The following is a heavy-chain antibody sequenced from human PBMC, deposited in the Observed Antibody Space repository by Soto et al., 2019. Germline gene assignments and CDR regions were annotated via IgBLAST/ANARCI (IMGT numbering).Heavy chain of an antibody. J-gene: IGHJ4*02. CDR2: ISSSGSTI. Sequence: PGGSLRLSCAASGFTFSSYEMNWVRQAPGKGLEWVSYISSSGSTIYYADSVKGRFTISRDNAKRSLYLQMNSLRAEDTAVYYCARESTVITAFDYWGQGTLVTVSS. D-gene: IGHD4-17*01. V-gene: IGHV3-48*03. CDR1: GFTFSSYE. CDR3: ARESTVITAFDY.